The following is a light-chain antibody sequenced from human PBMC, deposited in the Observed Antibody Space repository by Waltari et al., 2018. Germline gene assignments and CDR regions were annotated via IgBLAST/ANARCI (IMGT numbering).Light chain of an antibody. CDR1: QSISTY. CDR3: QQSYSTPWT. Sequence: DIQMTQSSSSLSASIGDRVTITCRASQSISTYLNWYQQKPGKVPKLLIYGASTLQSGVPSRVSASGSGTHFTLTISSLQPEDVATYYCQQSYSTPWTFGQGTKVEIK. V-gene: IGKV1-39*01. CDR2: GAS. J-gene: IGKJ1*01.